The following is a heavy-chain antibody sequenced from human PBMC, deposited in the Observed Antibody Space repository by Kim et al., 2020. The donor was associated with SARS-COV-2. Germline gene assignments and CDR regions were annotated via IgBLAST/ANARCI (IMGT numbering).Heavy chain of an antibody. D-gene: IGHD1-1*01. J-gene: IGHJ4*01. Sequence: GGSLRLSCAASGFTFSDYYMSWIRQAPGKGLEWVSYISSSGGSIYYADAVKGSFTIPMNNAKNSMYLHLTSLTPEASAVYYCPRNANHLYYWVHVTLVT. CDR3: PRNANHLYY. CDR1: GFTFSDYY. CDR2: ISSSGGSI. V-gene: IGHV3-11*01.